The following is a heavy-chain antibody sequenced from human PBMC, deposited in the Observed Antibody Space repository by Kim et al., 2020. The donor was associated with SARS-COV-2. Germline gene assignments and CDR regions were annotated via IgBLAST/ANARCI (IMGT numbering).Heavy chain of an antibody. CDR2: IYYTGSI. CDR3: ARHCSVVPTSVDY. J-gene: IGHJ4*02. Sequence: SETLSLTCAVSGGSISNFYWSWIRQPPGKGLEWIGYIYYTGSINYNPSLKSRVTISVDTSKNQFFLRLSSVTTADTAVYYCARHCSVVPTSVDYWGQGALVTVSS. V-gene: IGHV4-59*13. CDR1: GGSISNFY. D-gene: IGHD5-12*01.